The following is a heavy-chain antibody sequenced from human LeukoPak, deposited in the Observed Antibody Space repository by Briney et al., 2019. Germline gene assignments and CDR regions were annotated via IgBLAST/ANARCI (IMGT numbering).Heavy chain of an antibody. V-gene: IGHV3-66*01. CDR3: ARKSDEYAFDI. D-gene: IGHD2/OR15-2a*01. CDR1: GFTVSSNY. Sequence: GGSLRLSCAASGFTVSSNYMSWVRQAPGKGLEWVSIIYSGGSTFYADSVKGRFTISRDNSKNTLYLQMNSLGAEDTAVYYCARKSDEYAFDIWGQGTMVTVSS. CDR2: IYSGGST. J-gene: IGHJ3*02.